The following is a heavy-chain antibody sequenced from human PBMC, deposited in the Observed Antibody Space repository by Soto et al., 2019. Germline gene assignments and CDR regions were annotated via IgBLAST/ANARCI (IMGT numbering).Heavy chain of an antibody. CDR2: ISGSGGSS. V-gene: IGHV3-23*01. D-gene: IGHD3-3*01. J-gene: IGHJ4*02. CDR3: AKGGDSWSGYSHY. CDR1: GFSFSNFV. Sequence: GGSLRLSCAASGFSFSNFVMSWVRQAPGKGLEWVSGISGSGGSSFDVDSVRGRSTISRDNSKNTMYLQMNSLTNEDTAVYYCAKGGDSWSGYSHYWGPGTLVTVSS.